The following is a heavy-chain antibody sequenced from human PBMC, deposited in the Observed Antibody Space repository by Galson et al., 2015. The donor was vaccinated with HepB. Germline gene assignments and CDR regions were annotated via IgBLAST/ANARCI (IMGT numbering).Heavy chain of an antibody. V-gene: IGHV1-8*01. CDR1: GYTFTSYD. CDR3: ARGRIAARPKVRYYYMDV. CDR2: MNPNSGNT. D-gene: IGHD6-6*01. J-gene: IGHJ6*03. Sequence: SVKVSCKASGYTFTSYDINWVRQATGQGLEWMGWMNPNSGNTGYAQKFQGRVTMTRNTSISTAYMELSSLRSEDTAVYYCARGRIAARPKVRYYYMDVRGKGTTVTVSS.